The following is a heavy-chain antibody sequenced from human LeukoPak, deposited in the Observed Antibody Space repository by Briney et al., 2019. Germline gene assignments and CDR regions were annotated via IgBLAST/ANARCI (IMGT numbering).Heavy chain of an antibody. CDR1: GFTFSDYS. V-gene: IGHV3-48*02. Sequence: GGSLRLSCAASGFTFSDYSMNWVRQAPGKGLEWVSYISSRSRTIYYADSVKGRFTISRDNGKNSLYLQMNSLRDEDTAVYYCARVGYSDESIDYWGQGTLVAVSS. CDR3: ARVGYSDESIDY. J-gene: IGHJ4*02. CDR2: ISSRSRTI. D-gene: IGHD4-17*01.